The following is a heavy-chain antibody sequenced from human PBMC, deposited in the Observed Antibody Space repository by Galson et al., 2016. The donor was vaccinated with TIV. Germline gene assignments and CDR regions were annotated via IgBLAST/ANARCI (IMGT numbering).Heavy chain of an antibody. V-gene: IGHV3-23*01. D-gene: IGHD1-26*01. J-gene: IGHJ3*02. Sequence: SLRLSCAASGFTFSGYVMSWVRQAPGKGLEWVSTVSLSGGTTYYADPMKGRFTISRDNARYTLYLQMNSLRAEDTAIYYCAKPGKSGDYSWDAFDIWGQGTLVIVSS. CDR2: VSLSGGTT. CDR3: AKPGKSGDYSWDAFDI. CDR1: GFTFSGYV.